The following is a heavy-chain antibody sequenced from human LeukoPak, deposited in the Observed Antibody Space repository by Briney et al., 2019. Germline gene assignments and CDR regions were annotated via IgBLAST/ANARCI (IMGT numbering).Heavy chain of an antibody. Sequence: SVKVSCKASGGTFSSYAISWVRQAPGQGLEWMGGIIPIFGTANYAQEFQGRVTITTDESTSTAYMELSSLRSEDTAVYYCARDRSGSYWRWDFDYWGQGTLVTVSS. V-gene: IGHV1-69*05. D-gene: IGHD1-26*01. CDR1: GGTFSSYA. J-gene: IGHJ4*02. CDR3: ARDRSGSYWRWDFDY. CDR2: IIPIFGTA.